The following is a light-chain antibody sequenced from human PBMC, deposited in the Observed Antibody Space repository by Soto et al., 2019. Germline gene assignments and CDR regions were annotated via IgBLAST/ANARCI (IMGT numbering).Light chain of an antibody. Sequence: QSVLTQPPSVSGAPGQRVTISCTGSSSNIGSGYDVHWYQQFPGTAPKLLIYGNNNRPSGVPDRFSGSKSGTSASLAITGRQAEDEDDYYCQSYDNTLSSSEVVFGGGTKLTVL. CDR3: QSYDNTLSSSEVV. CDR1: SSNIGSGYD. V-gene: IGLV1-40*01. CDR2: GNN. J-gene: IGLJ2*01.